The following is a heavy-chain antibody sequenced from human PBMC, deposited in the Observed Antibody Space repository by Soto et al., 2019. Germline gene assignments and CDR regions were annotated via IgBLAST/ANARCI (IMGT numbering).Heavy chain of an antibody. CDR2: IIPILGIA. J-gene: IGHJ4*02. V-gene: IGHV1-69*08. CDR1: GGTFSSYT. Sequence: QVQLVQSGAEVKKPGSSVKVSCKASGGTFSSYTISWVRQAPGQGLEWMGRIIPILGIANYAQKFQGRVTITADKSTSTAYMELSSLRSEVTAVYYCAKDYGGKDGDYWGQGTLVTVSS. D-gene: IGHD4-17*01. CDR3: AKDYGGKDGDY.